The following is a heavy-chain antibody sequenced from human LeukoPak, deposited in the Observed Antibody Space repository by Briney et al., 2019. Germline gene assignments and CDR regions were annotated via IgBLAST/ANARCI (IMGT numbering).Heavy chain of an antibody. CDR1: GFTFIDYT. D-gene: IGHD6-13*01. Sequence: GGSLRLSCAASGFTFIDYTINWVRQAPGKGLEWVSSISYRTSHIYYADSVKGRFTISRDNAKNSLYLQMDSLRAEDTAVYFCGRAFPPLRTAAAGDYWGQGTLVTVSS. V-gene: IGHV3-21*01. J-gene: IGHJ4*02. CDR3: GRAFPPLRTAAAGDY. CDR2: ISYRTSHI.